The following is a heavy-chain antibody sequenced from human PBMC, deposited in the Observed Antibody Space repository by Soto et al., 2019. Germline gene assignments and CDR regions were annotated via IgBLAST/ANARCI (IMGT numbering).Heavy chain of an antibody. CDR3: ARVRITIFGVVIIRDYYYGMDV. CDR1: GYTFTGYY. CDR2: IIPIFGTA. D-gene: IGHD3-3*01. Sequence: GASVKVSCKASGYTFTGYYMHWVRQAPGQGLEWMGGIIPIFGTANYAQKFQGRVTITADESTSTAYMELSSLRSEDTAVYYCARVRITIFGVVIIRDYYYGMDVWGQGTTVTVSS. J-gene: IGHJ6*02. V-gene: IGHV1-69*13.